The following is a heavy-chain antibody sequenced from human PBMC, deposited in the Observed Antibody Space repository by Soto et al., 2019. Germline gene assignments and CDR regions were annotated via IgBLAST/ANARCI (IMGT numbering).Heavy chain of an antibody. CDR1: GFTFSSYG. CDR2: IWYDGSNK. CDR3: ARDLARVESGYDSDY. V-gene: IGHV3-33*01. D-gene: IGHD5-12*01. Sequence: GGSLRLSCAASGFTFSSYGMHWVRQAPGKGLEWVAVIWYDGSNKYYADSVKGRFTISRDNSKNTLYLQMNSLRAEDTAVYYCARDLARVESGYDSDYWGQGTLVTSPQ. J-gene: IGHJ4*02.